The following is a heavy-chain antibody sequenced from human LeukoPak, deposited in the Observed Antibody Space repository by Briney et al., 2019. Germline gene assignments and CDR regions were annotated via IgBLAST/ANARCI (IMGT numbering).Heavy chain of an antibody. J-gene: IGHJ4*02. CDR2: INPSGGST. V-gene: IGHV1-46*01. CDR3: ARDRVGSIPSPFDY. Sequence: ASVKVSCKASGYTFTNYYMHWVRQAPGQGLEWMGIINPSGGSTSYAQKFQGRVTMTSDTSTSTVYMELNRLRSEDTALYYCARDRVGSIPSPFDYWGQGTLITVSS. D-gene: IGHD1-26*01. CDR1: GYTFTNYY.